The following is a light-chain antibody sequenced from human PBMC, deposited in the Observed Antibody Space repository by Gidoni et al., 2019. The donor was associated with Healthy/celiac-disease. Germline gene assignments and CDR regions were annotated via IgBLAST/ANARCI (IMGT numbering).Light chain of an antibody. V-gene: IGKV1-39*01. J-gene: IGKJ1*01. CDR2: AAS. CDR1: QSISSY. CDR3: QQSYSTLWT. Sequence: DTQMTQSPSSLSASVGDRVTITCRASQSISSYLNWYQQKPGKAPKLLIYAASSLQSGGPSRFSGSGSGTDFTLTISSLQPEDFATYYCQQSYSTLWTFGQGTKVEIK.